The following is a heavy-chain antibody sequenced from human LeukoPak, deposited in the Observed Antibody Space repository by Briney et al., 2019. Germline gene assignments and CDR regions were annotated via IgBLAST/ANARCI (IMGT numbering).Heavy chain of an antibody. CDR2: INPNSGGT. V-gene: IGHV1-2*02. J-gene: IGHJ4*02. CDR3: ARYVGGVPLDY. Sequence: ASVKVSCKASGYTFTSYGISWVRQAPGQGLEWMGWINPNSGGTNYAQKFQGRVTMTRDTSISTAYMELSRLRSDDTAVYYCARYVGGVPLDYWGQGTLVTVSS. D-gene: IGHD3-10*01. CDR1: GYTFTSYG.